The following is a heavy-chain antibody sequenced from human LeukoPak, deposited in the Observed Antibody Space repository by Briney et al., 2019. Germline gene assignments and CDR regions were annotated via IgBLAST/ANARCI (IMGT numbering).Heavy chain of an antibody. CDR3: ARRGRVGSSWGFDP. V-gene: IGHV4-34*01. Sequence: KPSETLPLTCAVYGGSFSGYYWSWIRQPPGKGLEWIGEINHSGSTNYNPSLKSRVTISVDTSKNQFSLKLSSVTAADTAVYYCARRGRVGSSWGFDPWGQGTLVTVSS. CDR2: INHSGST. J-gene: IGHJ5*02. CDR1: GGSFSGYY. D-gene: IGHD6-6*01.